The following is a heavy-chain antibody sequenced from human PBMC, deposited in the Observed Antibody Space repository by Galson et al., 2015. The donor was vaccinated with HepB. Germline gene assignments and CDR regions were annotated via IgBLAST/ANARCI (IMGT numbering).Heavy chain of an antibody. CDR2: IIPIFGAA. D-gene: IGHD3-22*01. Sequence: SVKVSCKASGGTFSSYAISWVRQAPGQGLEWMGGIIPIFGAANYAQKFQGRVTITADESTSTAYMELSSLRSEDTAVYYCARVSGYYDSSGSPSDWFNPWGQGTLVTVSS. CDR3: ARVSGYYDSSGSPSDWFNP. V-gene: IGHV1-69*13. J-gene: IGHJ5*02. CDR1: GGTFSSYA.